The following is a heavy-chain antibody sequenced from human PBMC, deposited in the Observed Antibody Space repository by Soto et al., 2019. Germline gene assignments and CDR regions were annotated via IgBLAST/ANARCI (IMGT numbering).Heavy chain of an antibody. Sequence: QVQLVQSGAEVKKPGSSVKVSCKASGGTFSSYALNWVRQAPGQGLEWMGGIIPIFGTADYAQKFQGRVTITADKATTTAYMQLSSLRSEATAEYYCARVAAKYYYHGMDEWGQGTTVTVSS. CDR3: ARVAAKYYYHGMDE. D-gene: IGHD2-15*01. CDR1: GGTFSSYA. V-gene: IGHV1-69*14. CDR2: IIPIFGTA. J-gene: IGHJ6*02.